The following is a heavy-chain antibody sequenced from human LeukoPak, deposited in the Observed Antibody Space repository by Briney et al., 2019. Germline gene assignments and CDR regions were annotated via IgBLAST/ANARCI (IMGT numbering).Heavy chain of an antibody. V-gene: IGHV3-9*01. CDR1: GFTFDDYA. J-gene: IGHJ4*02. CDR3: AKVGAAAGTYYFDY. Sequence: GRSLRLSCAASGFTFDDYAMHWVRQAPGKGLEWVSGISWNSGSIGYADSVKGRFTISRDNAKNSLYLQMNSLRAEDTALYYCAKVGAAAGTYYFDYWGQGTLVTVSS. CDR2: ISWNSGSI. D-gene: IGHD6-13*01.